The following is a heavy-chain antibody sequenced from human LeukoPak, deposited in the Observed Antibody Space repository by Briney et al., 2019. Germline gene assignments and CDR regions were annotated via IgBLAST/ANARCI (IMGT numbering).Heavy chain of an antibody. CDR1: GGSISSYY. CDR2: IYTSGST. V-gene: IGHV4-4*07. Sequence: SETLSLTCTVSGGSISSYYWSWIRQPAGKGLEWIGRIYTSGSTSYNPSLKSRITTSVDTSKNQFSLKLISVTAADTALYFCARDGEVGTTLAFDIWGQGTMVTVSS. J-gene: IGHJ3*02. CDR3: ARDGEVGTTLAFDI. D-gene: IGHD1-7*01.